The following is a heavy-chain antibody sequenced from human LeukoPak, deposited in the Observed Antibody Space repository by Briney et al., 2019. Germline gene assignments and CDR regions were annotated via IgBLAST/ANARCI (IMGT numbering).Heavy chain of an antibody. J-gene: IGHJ4*02. V-gene: IGHV3-74*01. CDR1: GFTFSSYW. CDR3: ARAKGVSTGYRPTDY. CDR2: IASDGSST. Sequence: GGSLRLSCAASGFTFSSYWMNWVRQAPGKGLVWVSRIASDGSSTTYADSVKGRFSISRDNAKNTLYLQMNSLRAEDTAVYCCARAKGVSTGYRPTDYWGQGTLVTVSS. D-gene: IGHD3-22*01.